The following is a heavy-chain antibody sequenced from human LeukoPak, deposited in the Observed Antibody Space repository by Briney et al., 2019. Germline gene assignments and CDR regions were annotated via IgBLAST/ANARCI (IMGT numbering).Heavy chain of an antibody. V-gene: IGHV3-23*01. Sequence: GGSLRLSCIASEFIFTTYAMSWVRQAPGKGLEWVSVISGSGGTIYYAGSVKGRFTISRDNSKNTLNVQMNSLRAEDTAVYYCAGSTSWYYFDSWGQGTLVTVSS. J-gene: IGHJ4*02. CDR2: ISGSGGTI. CDR3: AGSTSWYYFDS. D-gene: IGHD6-13*01. CDR1: EFIFTTYA.